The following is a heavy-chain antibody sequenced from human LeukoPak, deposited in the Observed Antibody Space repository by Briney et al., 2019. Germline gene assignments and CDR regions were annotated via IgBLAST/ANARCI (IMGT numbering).Heavy chain of an antibody. V-gene: IGHV3-23*01. CDR3: ARDPSLAY. Sequence: PGGSLRLSCAASGFTFNNYGTSWVRQAPGKGLEWVSSISKSGGSTYYADSVKGRFTISRDNSKNTLYLQMNRLRAEDTAVYYCARDPSLAYWGQGTLVTVSS. J-gene: IGHJ4*02. CDR2: ISKSGGST. CDR1: GFTFNNYG.